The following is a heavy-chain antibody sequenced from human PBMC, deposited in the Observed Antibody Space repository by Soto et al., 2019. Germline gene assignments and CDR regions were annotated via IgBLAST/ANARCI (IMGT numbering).Heavy chain of an antibody. D-gene: IGHD2-15*01. J-gene: IGHJ3*02. CDR3: ARAVAATNDAVHDAFDI. V-gene: IGHV1-46*03. CDR2: INPSGGST. Sequence: QVQLVQSGAEVKKPGASVKVSCKASGYTFTSYYMHWVRQAPGQGLEWMGIINPSGGSTGYAQKFQGRVTMPRDTSTRTVYMELSSLRSEDTAVYYCARAVAATNDAVHDAFDIWGQGTTVTVSS. CDR1: GYTFTSYY.